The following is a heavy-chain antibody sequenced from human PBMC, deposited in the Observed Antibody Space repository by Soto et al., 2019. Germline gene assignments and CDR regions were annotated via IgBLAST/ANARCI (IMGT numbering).Heavy chain of an antibody. CDR2: ISGSGGST. V-gene: IGHV3-23*01. Sequence: EVQLLESGGGLVQPGGSLRLSCAASGFTFSSYAMSWVRQAPGKGLEWVSAISGSGGSTYYADSVKGRFTISRDNSKNTLYLQMNSLRAEDTAVYYCAKDKGGSSSWPNNWFDPWGQGTLVTVSS. D-gene: IGHD6-13*01. CDR3: AKDKGGSSSWPNNWFDP. CDR1: GFTFSSYA. J-gene: IGHJ5*02.